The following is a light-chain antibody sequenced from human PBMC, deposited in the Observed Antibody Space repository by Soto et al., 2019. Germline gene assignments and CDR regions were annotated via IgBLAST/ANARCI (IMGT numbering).Light chain of an antibody. J-gene: IGLJ1*01. V-gene: IGLV2-8*01. CDR2: EIN. Sequence: QSALTQPASVSGSPGQSITISCTGTSSDIGTYKYVSWFQHHPGKAPKLMIYEINKRPSGVPDRFSGSKSGNTASLTVSGLQAEDEADYYCSSFAGSNNFPYVFGTGTKVTVL. CDR1: SSDIGTYKY. CDR3: SSFAGSNNFPYV.